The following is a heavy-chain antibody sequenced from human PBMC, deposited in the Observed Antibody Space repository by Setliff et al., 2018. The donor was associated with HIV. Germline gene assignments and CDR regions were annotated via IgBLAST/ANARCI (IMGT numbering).Heavy chain of an antibody. V-gene: IGHV1-2*02. D-gene: IGHD5-18*01. CDR2: INPKFGGT. Sequence: ASAKVSCKASGYSFTDYYFHWVRQAPGQGLEWMGWINPKFGGTLYAQKFRGRVTMTRDVSINTVYLELSSLTSDDTAVYYCAREDTAPPDYYYSYMDVWGKGTTVTVSS. CDR3: AREDTAPPDYYYSYMDV. CDR1: GYSFTDYY. J-gene: IGHJ6*03.